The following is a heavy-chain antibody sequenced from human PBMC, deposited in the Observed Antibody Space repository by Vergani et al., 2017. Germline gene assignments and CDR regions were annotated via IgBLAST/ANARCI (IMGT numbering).Heavy chain of an antibody. J-gene: IGHJ4*02. V-gene: IGHV2-5*02. CDR1: GFSLSTSGVG. CDR3: AHRRSLGIFGDYYFDY. D-gene: IGHD3-3*01. CDR2: IYWDDDK. Sequence: QVTLKESGPVLVKPTQTLTLTCTFSGFSLSTSGVGVGWIRQPPGKALEWLALIYWDDDKRYSPSLKSRLTITKDTSKNQVVLTMTNMDPVDTATYYCAHRRSLGIFGDYYFDYWGQGTLVTVSS.